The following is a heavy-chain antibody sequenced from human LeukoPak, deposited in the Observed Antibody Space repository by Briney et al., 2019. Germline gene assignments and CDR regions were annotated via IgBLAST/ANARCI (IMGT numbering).Heavy chain of an antibody. Sequence: SETLSLTCAVYGGSFSGYYWSWIRQPPGKGLEWIGEINHSGSTNYNPSLKSRVTISVDTSKNRFSLKLSSVTAADTAVYYCASVVPAAIYAFDIWGQGTMVTVSS. D-gene: IGHD2-2*01. CDR3: ASVVPAAIYAFDI. CDR2: INHSGST. CDR1: GGSFSGYY. J-gene: IGHJ3*02. V-gene: IGHV4-34*01.